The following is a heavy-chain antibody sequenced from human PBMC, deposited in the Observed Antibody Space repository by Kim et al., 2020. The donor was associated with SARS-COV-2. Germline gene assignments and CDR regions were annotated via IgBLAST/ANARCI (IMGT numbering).Heavy chain of an antibody. CDR2: INIAGGT. CDR3: IKRQDSGNAHWVGCH. CDR1: GFTFSDYA. V-gene: IGHV3-23*01. D-gene: IGHD1-26*01. Sequence: GGSLRLSCAASGFTFSDYAMNWVRQTPGEGLAWVASINIAGGTDYADSVRGRFTISRDNSKNTLYLQMNSVRAEDTALYYCIKRQDSGNAHWVGCHCGQG. J-gene: IGHJ1*01.